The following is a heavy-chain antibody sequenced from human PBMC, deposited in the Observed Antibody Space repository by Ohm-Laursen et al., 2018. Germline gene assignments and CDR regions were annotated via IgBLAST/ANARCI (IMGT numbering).Heavy chain of an antibody. Sequence: TLSLTWAVYGGSFSGYYWSWIRQPPGKGLEWIGEINHSGSTKYNSSFKSRVTISVDTSKNQFSLKLSSVTAADTAVYYCARGFSGWWGRIDYWGQGILVTVSS. CDR1: GGSFSGYY. V-gene: IGHV4-34*01. D-gene: IGHD6-19*01. CDR3: ARGFSGWWGRIDY. J-gene: IGHJ4*02. CDR2: INHSGST.